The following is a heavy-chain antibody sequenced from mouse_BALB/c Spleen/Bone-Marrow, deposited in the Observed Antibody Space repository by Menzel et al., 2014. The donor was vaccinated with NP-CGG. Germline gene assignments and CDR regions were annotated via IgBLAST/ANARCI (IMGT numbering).Heavy chain of an antibody. V-gene: IGHV2-6-4*01. Sequence: VQVVESGPGLVAPSQSLSITCTVSEFSLSRYSVHWVRQPPGKGLEWLGMIWGGGSTDYNSALKSRLNISKVNSKSQVFLKMNSLQTDDTAMYYCARMYYAYAMDYWGQGTSVTVSS. CDR3: ARMYYAYAMDY. D-gene: IGHD1-1*01. J-gene: IGHJ4*01. CDR2: IWGGGST. CDR1: EFSLSRYS.